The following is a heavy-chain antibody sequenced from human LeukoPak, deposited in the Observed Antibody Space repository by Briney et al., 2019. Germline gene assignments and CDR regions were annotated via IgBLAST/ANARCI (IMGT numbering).Heavy chain of an antibody. CDR1: GFTFSIYA. D-gene: IGHD6-13*01. CDR2: FSATDGSA. V-gene: IGHV3-23*01. J-gene: IGHJ3*01. Sequence: GGSLRLSCAASGFTFSIYAMTWVRRAPGKGLGWVAAFSATDGSAQYAESVNGRFTISRDNSKNTLYLQMNRMRAEDTAVYYCAKARIEALGTGAFDVWGQGTMVTVSS. CDR3: AKARIEALGTGAFDV.